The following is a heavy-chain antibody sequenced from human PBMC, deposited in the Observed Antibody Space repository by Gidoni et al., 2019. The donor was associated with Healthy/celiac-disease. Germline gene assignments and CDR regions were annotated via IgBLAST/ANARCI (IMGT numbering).Heavy chain of an antibody. Sequence: QVQLVESGGGVVQPGRSLRLSCAASGFTFSSYGMHWVRQAPGKGLEWVAVISYDGSNKYYADSVKGRFTISRDNSKNTLYLQMNSLRAEDTAVYYCARDPTYYYDSSGYLTVGVGFSDYWGQGTLVTVSS. CDR3: ARDPTYYYDSSGYLTVGVGFSDY. V-gene: IGHV3-30*03. J-gene: IGHJ4*02. CDR2: ISYDGSNK. CDR1: GFTFSSYG. D-gene: IGHD3-22*01.